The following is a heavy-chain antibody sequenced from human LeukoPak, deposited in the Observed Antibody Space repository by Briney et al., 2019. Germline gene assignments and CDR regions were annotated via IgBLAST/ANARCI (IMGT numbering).Heavy chain of an antibody. J-gene: IGHJ5*02. D-gene: IGHD3-3*01. V-gene: IGHV1-2*02. CDR1: GYTFTGYY. CDR3: ARRQYYDFWSGPNWFDP. Sequence: ASVKVSCKASGYTFTGYYMHWVRQAPGQGLEWMGWINPNSGGTNYAQKFQGRVTISVDTSKNQFSLKLSSVTAADTAVYYCARRQYYDFWSGPNWFDPWGQGTLVTVSS. CDR2: INPNSGGT.